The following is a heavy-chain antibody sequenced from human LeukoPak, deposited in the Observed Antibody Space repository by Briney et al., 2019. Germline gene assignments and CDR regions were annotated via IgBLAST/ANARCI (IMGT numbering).Heavy chain of an antibody. CDR1: GFTFSFYA. V-gene: IGHV3-23*01. Sequence: PGGSLRLSCAASGFTFSFYAMSWVRQAPGKGLELVSGISASGSSTSYSDSVKGRFTISRDNSKNTLYLQMNSLRADDTAVYYCAKPYCGGGYCYSVWDYYDYWGQGTLVTVSP. CDR2: ISASGSST. J-gene: IGHJ4*02. D-gene: IGHD2-15*01. CDR3: AKPYCGGGYCYSVWDYYDY.